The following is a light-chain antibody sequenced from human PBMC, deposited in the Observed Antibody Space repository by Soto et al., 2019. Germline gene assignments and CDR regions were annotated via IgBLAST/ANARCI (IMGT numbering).Light chain of an antibody. CDR1: QNVANY. J-gene: IGKJ5*01. Sequence: ESVLTQSPGTLSLSPGERATLSCRASQNVANYLDWYQQKPGQAPRLLIDGASNRATGIPDRLSGSGSGTDFTLTISRLEPEDFAVYYCQQYGSSPITFGQGTRLEIK. V-gene: IGKV3-20*01. CDR3: QQYGSSPIT. CDR2: GAS.